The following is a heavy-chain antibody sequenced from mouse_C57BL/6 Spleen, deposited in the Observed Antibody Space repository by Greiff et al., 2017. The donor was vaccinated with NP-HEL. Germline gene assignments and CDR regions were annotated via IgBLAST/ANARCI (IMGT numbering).Heavy chain of an antibody. CDR2: IYPGSGST. CDR3: ARSDYYGRDYYAMDY. CDR1: GYTFTRYW. D-gene: IGHD1-1*01. J-gene: IGHJ4*01. Sequence: VQLQQPGAELVKPGASVKMSCKASGYTFTRYWITWVKQRPGQGLEWIGDIYPGSGSTNYNEKFKSKATLTVDTSSSTAYMQLSSLTSEDSAVYYCARSDYYGRDYYAMDYWGQGTSVTVSS. V-gene: IGHV1-55*01.